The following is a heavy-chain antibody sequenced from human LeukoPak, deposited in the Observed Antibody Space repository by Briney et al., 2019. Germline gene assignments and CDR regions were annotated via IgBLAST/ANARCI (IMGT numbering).Heavy chain of an antibody. V-gene: IGHV4-4*02. Sequence: SETLSLTCTVSGDSISNNIWWRCVRQPPGKGLEWIGEIIHSGSTNYNPSLKSRVTISLDKSKNQVALRVDSLTAADTAVYYCAKNAWYCLDYWGQGTLVTVSS. J-gene: IGHJ4*02. CDR3: AKNAWYCLDY. CDR2: IIHSGST. D-gene: IGHD6-13*01. CDR1: GDSISNNIW.